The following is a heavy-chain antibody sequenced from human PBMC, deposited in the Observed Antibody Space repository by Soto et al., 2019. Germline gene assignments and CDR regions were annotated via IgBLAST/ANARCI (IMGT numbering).Heavy chain of an antibody. Sequence: QVQLVQSGAEVREPGASVKGSCKASGYSFTSLDINWVRQTAGQGLEWMGWMEPSTGRTGYAQKFQGRVTMTRDTSINTAYMELTTLTSDDTAFYYCARGVSAGVDYWGQGTLVIVSS. J-gene: IGHJ4*02. CDR3: ARGVSAGVDY. CDR2: MEPSTGRT. CDR1: GYSFTSLD. D-gene: IGHD1-26*01. V-gene: IGHV1-8*01.